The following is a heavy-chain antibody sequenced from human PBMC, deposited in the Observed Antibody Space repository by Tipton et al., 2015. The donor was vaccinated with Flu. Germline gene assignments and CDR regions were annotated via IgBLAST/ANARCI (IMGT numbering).Heavy chain of an antibody. CDR3: ARGGGLGPGAFDI. CDR2: IYYSGST. Sequence: TLSLTCTVSGGSISSYYWSWIRQPPGKGLEWIGYIYYSGSTNYNPSLKGRVTISVDTSKNQFSLKLSSVTAADTAVYYCARGGGLGPGAFDIWGQGTMVTVSS. V-gene: IGHV4-59*01. D-gene: IGHD3-16*01. J-gene: IGHJ3*02. CDR1: GGSISSYY.